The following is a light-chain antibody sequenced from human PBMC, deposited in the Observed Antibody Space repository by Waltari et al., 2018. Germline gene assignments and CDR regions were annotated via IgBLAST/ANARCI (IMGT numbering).Light chain of an antibody. CDR3: SSYTSRTTRV. J-gene: IGLJ3*02. CDR1: SNDIGDYNY. V-gene: IGLV2-14*03. CDR2: DVS. Sequence: QSALTQPASVSGSPGQTITISCTGTSNDIGDYNYVPWYQQHPDKAPKLIIYDVSNRPSGVSDRVSGSKSGNTASLTISGLQAEDEADYYCSSYTSRTTRVFGGGTRLTVL.